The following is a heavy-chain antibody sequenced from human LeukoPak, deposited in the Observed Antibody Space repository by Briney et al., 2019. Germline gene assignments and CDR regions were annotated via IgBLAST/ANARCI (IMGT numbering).Heavy chain of an antibody. Sequence: SVKVSCKASGFTFTSSAMQWVRQARGQRLEWIGWIVVGSGNTNYAQKFQERVTITRDMSTSTAYMELSSLRSEDTAVYYRAATYYYDSSGYYSFDYWGQGTLVTVSS. J-gene: IGHJ4*02. CDR2: IVVGSGNT. V-gene: IGHV1-58*02. D-gene: IGHD3-22*01. CDR1: GFTFTSSA. CDR3: AATYYYDSSGYYSFDY.